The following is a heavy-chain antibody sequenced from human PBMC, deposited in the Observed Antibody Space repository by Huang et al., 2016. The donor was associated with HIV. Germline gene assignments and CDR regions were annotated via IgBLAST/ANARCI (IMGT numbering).Heavy chain of an antibody. CDR3: ATDYFDSSGNGAFDI. Sequence: QVQLVQSGAEVKKPGASVKVSCKASGYTFTNYVINWVRQAPGQGLEWMGWIIAYNGNSNYAQKFQGRVTMTTDTSTTTVYMELRNLRSDDTAVYYCATDYFDSSGNGAFDIWGQGTMVTVSS. V-gene: IGHV1-18*01. CDR2: IIAYNGNS. D-gene: IGHD3-22*01. CDR1: GYTFTNYV. J-gene: IGHJ3*02.